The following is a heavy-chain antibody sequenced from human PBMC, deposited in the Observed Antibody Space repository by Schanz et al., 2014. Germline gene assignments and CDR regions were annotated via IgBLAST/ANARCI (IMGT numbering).Heavy chain of an antibody. D-gene: IGHD1-1*01. CDR3: ARDFSVGSGRYHNGMDV. CDR1: GFMFQNYV. V-gene: IGHV3-9*01. CDR2: ISWNSGNI. Sequence: EVQLVESGGGLVQPGRSLRLSCAASGFMFQNYVMHWVRQGPGKGLEWVSGISWNSGNIGYADSVKGRFIISRDNAKNALYLQRDSLRVEDTALYYCARDFSVGSGRYHNGMDVGGPGTTVTVSS. J-gene: IGHJ6*02.